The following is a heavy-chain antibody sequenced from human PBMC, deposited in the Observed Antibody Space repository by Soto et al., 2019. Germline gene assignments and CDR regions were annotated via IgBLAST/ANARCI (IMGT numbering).Heavy chain of an antibody. CDR3: ARECRDVYSTSFDY. Sequence: QVQLVQSGAEVKKPGASVKVSCKASGYTFSSYAMHWVRQAPGQRLEWMGWINAGNGNTRYSQKFQGRVTVTRDTSASTAYMELSSLRSEDTAVYYCARECRDVYSTSFDYWGQGTLVTVSS. J-gene: IGHJ4*02. CDR2: INAGNGNT. D-gene: IGHD2-2*01. CDR1: GYTFSSYA. V-gene: IGHV1-3*01.